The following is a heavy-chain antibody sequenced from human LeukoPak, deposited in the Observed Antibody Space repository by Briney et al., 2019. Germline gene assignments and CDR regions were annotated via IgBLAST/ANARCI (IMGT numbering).Heavy chain of an antibody. CDR2: INHSGST. CDR1: GGSFSGYY. D-gene: IGHD3-10*01. V-gene: IGHV4-34*01. CDR3: ARQKTRGYYYGSGNFDY. Sequence: SETLSLTCAVYGGSFSGYYWSWIRQPPGKGLEWSGEINHSGSTNYNPSLKSRVTISVDTSKNQFSLKLSSVTAADTAVYHCARQKTRGYYYGSGNFDYWGQGTLVTVSS. J-gene: IGHJ4*02.